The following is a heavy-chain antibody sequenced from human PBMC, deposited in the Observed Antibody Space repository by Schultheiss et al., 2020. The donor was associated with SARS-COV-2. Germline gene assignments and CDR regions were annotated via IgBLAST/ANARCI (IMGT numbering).Heavy chain of an antibody. CDR1: GYTFTGYY. D-gene: IGHD4-11*01. CDR3: ARGPTMTTDY. V-gene: IGHV1-2*02. Sequence: ASVKVSCKASGYTFTGYYMHWVRQAPGQGLEWMGWINPNSGGTNYAQKFQGRVTITADESTSTAYMELSSLRSEDTAVYYCARGPTMTTDYWGQGTLVTVSS. CDR2: INPNSGGT. J-gene: IGHJ4*02.